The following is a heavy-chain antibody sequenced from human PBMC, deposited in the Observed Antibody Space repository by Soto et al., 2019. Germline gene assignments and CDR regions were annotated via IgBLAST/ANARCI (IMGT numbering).Heavy chain of an antibody. CDR1: GFTFSDYY. CDR3: ARDITDYGDYARALDY. Sequence: QVQLVESGGGLVKPGGSLRLSCAASGFTFSDYYMRWIRQAPGKGLEWVSYISSSSSYTNYADSVKGRFTISRDNAKNSLYLQMNSLRAEDTAVYYCARDITDYGDYARALDYWGQGTLVTVSS. D-gene: IGHD4-17*01. V-gene: IGHV3-11*05. J-gene: IGHJ4*02. CDR2: ISSSSSYT.